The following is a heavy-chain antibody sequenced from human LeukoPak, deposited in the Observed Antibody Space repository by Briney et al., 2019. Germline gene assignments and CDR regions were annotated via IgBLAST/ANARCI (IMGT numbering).Heavy chain of an antibody. J-gene: IGHJ4*02. CDR3: ARIPLSDIVVVPAALDY. D-gene: IGHD2-2*01. V-gene: IGHV5-51*01. Sequence: GESLKISCNGSGYSFTSYWIGWVRQMPGKGLEWMGIIYPGDSDTRYSPSFQGQVTISADKSISTAYLQWSSLKASDTAMYYCARIPLSDIVVVPAALDYWGQGTLVTVSS. CDR2: IYPGDSDT. CDR1: GYSFTSYW.